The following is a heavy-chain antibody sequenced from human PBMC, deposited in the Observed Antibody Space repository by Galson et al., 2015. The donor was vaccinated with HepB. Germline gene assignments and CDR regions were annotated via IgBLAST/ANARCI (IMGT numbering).Heavy chain of an antibody. Sequence: SLGLSCAASGGRFSSPGLHWVGKAPGKGLECVAVISSAGRANNYAVSVKRRFTTPRDNSKNTFYLQMNSLRTEDTAVYYCAREHSWGNWYFDYWGRGTLVTVSS. D-gene: IGHD3-16*01. CDR3: AREHSWGNWYFDY. CDR1: GGRFSSPG. CDR2: ISSAGRAN. V-gene: IGHV3-30*03. J-gene: IGHJ2*01.